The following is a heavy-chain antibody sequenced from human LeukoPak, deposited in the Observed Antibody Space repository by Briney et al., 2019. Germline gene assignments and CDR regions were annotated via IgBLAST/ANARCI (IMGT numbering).Heavy chain of an antibody. CDR2: MNPNSGNT. CDR1: GYTFTSYD. D-gene: IGHD2-2*01. CDR3: ARGYCSSTSCYWAYYYYYYGMDV. Sequence: ASVKVSCKASGYTFTSYDINWVRQATGQGLEWMGWMNPNSGNTGYVQKFQGRVTMTRNTSISTAYMELSSLRSEDTAVYYCARGYCSSTSCYWAYYYYYYGMDVWGQGTTVTVSS. V-gene: IGHV1-8*01. J-gene: IGHJ6*02.